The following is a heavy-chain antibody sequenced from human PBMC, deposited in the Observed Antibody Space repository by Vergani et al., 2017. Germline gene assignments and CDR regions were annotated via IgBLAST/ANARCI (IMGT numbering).Heavy chain of an antibody. CDR2: INPNSGGT. V-gene: IGHV1-2*02. Sequence: QVQLVQSGAEVKKPGASVKVSCKASGYTFTGYYMHWVRQAPGQGLEWMGWINPNSGGTNYAQKFQGRGTMTRDTSISTASMELGRLRFDATAVYYCASVPEEYCSVSSCYCAFGAFDIWSQGTMVTVSS. CDR3: ASVPEEYCSVSSCYCAFGAFDI. D-gene: IGHD2-15*01. CDR1: GYTFTGYY. J-gene: IGHJ3*02.